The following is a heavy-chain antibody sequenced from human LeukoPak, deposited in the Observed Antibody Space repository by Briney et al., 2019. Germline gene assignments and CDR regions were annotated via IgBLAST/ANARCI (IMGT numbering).Heavy chain of an antibody. Sequence: SETLSLTCTVSGGSISSSSYYWGWIRQPPGKGLEWIGSIYYSGSTYYNPSLKSRVTISVDTSKNQFSLKLSSVTAADTAVYYCARHVEMATIWRGNYYYMDVWGKGTTVTVSS. D-gene: IGHD5-24*01. V-gene: IGHV4-39*07. CDR3: ARHVEMATIWRGNYYYMDV. CDR2: IYYSGST. CDR1: GGSISSSSYY. J-gene: IGHJ6*03.